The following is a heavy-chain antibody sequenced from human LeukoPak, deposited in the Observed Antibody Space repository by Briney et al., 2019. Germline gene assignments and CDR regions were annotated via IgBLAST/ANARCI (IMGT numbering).Heavy chain of an antibody. Sequence: SETLSLTCSVSGGSISTTTYYWGWIRQPPGKGLEWIGTIYYSGSTYYNPSLKSRVTISVDTSKNQFSLKLSSVTAADTAVYYCARARSSGVLMVYATLIGYNWFDPWGQGTLVTVSS. CDR2: IYYSGST. V-gene: IGHV4-39*07. D-gene: IGHD2-8*01. CDR3: ARARSSGVLMVYATLIGYNWFDP. CDR1: GGSISTTTYY. J-gene: IGHJ5*02.